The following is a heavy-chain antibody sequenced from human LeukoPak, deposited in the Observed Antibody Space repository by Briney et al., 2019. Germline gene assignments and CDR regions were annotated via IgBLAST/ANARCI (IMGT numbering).Heavy chain of an antibody. CDR3: VRHFNSVATMQIDY. CDR2: INWNSGSK. Sequence: PGGSLRLSCEASGFTFDDHGLSWVRQAPGKGLEWVSGINWNSGSKRYAASVKGRFTISRDNAKNSIYLEVSSLRAEDTAFYHCVRHFNSVATMQIDYWGQGTLVSVSS. CDR1: GFTFDDHG. D-gene: IGHD5-24*01. J-gene: IGHJ4*02. V-gene: IGHV3-20*01.